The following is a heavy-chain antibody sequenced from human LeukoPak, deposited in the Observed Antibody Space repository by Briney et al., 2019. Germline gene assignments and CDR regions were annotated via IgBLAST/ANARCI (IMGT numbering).Heavy chain of an antibody. CDR2: INHSGTT. J-gene: IGHJ4*02. Sequence: PSETLSLTCAVYGGSFSGYYWGWIRQSPGKGLEWIGEINHSGTTNYNPSLKSRVTISVDTSRNQLSLRLSSVTAADTAVYYCASQAGDYVDYWGQGTLVTVSS. CDR3: ASQAGDYVDY. V-gene: IGHV4-34*01. CDR1: GGSFSGYY.